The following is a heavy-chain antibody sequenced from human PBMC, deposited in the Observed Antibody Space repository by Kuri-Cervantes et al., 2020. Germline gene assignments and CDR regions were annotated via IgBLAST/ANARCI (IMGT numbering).Heavy chain of an antibody. J-gene: IGHJ5*02. V-gene: IGHV1-2*02. CDR2: INPNSGGT. CDR1: GYTFTGYY. Sequence: ASVQVSCKASGYTFTGYYMHWVRQAPGQGLEWMGWINPNSGGTNYAQKFQGRVTMTRDTSIRTAYMELSRLRSDDTAVYYCARGPIATAGAFDPWGQGTLVTVSS. CDR3: ARGPIATAGAFDP. D-gene: IGHD6-25*01.